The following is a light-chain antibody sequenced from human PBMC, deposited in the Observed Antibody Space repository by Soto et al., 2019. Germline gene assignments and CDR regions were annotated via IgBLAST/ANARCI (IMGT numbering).Light chain of an antibody. V-gene: IGKV3-15*01. CDR2: GAS. CDR1: QSVSGN. J-gene: IGKJ3*01. CDR3: QQYNNWPPFT. Sequence: EIVMTQSPATLSVSPGERATLSCRASQSVSGNLAWHQQKPGQAPRLLIYGASTRATGIPARFSGSGSGTEFTLTISSLQSEDFAVYYCQQYNNWPPFTFGPGTKVDIK.